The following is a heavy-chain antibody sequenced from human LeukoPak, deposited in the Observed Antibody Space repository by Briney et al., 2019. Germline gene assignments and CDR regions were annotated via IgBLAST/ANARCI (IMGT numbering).Heavy chain of an antibody. CDR3: ARDPAPSYEGSDPWNWFDP. Sequence: PGGSLRLSCAASGFKFSNYGMHWVRQAPGKGLEWVAVIWYDGSNKYYGDSVKGRFTISRDNSMNTVYLQMNSLRAEDTAVYFCARDPAPSYEGSDPWNWFDPWGQGTRVTVSS. CDR2: IWYDGSNK. J-gene: IGHJ5*02. D-gene: IGHD3-22*01. V-gene: IGHV3-33*01. CDR1: GFKFSNYG.